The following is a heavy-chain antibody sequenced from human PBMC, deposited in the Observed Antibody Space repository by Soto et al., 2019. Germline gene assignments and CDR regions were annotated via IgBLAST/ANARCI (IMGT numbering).Heavy chain of an antibody. CDR1: GFTFSSHW. J-gene: IGHJ4*02. Sequence: EVQLVESGGDLVKPGGSLRLSCATSGFTFSSHWMSWVRQAPGKGLEWVANIKEDGSEKYYVDSVKGRFTISRDNAKNSLYLQMNSLRVEDTAVYYCAKDVRWSQGILVTVSS. CDR3: AKDVR. V-gene: IGHV3-7*05. CDR2: IKEDGSEK.